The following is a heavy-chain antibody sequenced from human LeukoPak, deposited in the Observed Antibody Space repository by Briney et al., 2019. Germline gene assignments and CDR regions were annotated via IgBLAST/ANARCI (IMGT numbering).Heavy chain of an antibody. CDR3: ARDYYAMDV. Sequence: GGSLRLSCTTSGFNFGDFDMSWFRQAPGKGLEWVSYISSSGSTIYYADSVKGRFTISRDNAKNSLYLQMNSLRAEDTAVYYCARDYYAMDVWGKGTTVTISS. D-gene: IGHD3-10*01. J-gene: IGHJ6*03. CDR1: GFNFGDFD. CDR2: ISSSGSTI. V-gene: IGHV3-11*01.